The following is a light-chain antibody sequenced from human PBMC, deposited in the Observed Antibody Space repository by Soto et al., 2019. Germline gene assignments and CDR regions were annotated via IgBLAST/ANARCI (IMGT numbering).Light chain of an antibody. CDR2: AAS. V-gene: IGKV1-39*01. CDR3: QQSYSSPPT. J-gene: IGKJ1*01. Sequence: DIQMTQSPSSLSASVGDRVTITCRASQSISSYLNWYQQKPGKAPKLLIYAASSLQSGVPSRFSGSGSGTDFTLTISSLQPDDFATYYCQQSYSSPPTFGQGTKVEIK. CDR1: QSISSY.